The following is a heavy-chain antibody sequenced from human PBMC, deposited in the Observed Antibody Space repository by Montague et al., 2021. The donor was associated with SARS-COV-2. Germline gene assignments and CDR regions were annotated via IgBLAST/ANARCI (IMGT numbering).Heavy chain of an antibody. V-gene: IGHV4-34*01. J-gene: IGHJ4*02. Sequence: SETLSLTCSRLVSWYSGADWRSTRLNSSHQLNSYAEISLKKRTNYNPSLKSRVTISVDTSKNQFSLKLSSATAADTAVYFCARGGIAASRHYFDYWGQGTLVTVAS. CDR2: ISLKKRT. CDR3: ARGGIAASRHYFDY. D-gene: IGHD6-6*01. CDR1: VSWYSGAD.